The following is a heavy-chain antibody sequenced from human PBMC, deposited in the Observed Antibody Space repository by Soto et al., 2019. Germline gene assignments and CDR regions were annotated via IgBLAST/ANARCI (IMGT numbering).Heavy chain of an antibody. CDR2: ISSSSSYI. Sequence: EVQLVESGGGLVKPGGSLRLSCAASGFTFSSYSMNWVRQAPGKGLEWVSSISSSSSYIYYADSVKGRFTISRDNAKNSLYLQMNSLTAEDTAVYYCARSPSMTTVSLDYWGQGTLVTVSS. J-gene: IGHJ4*02. D-gene: IGHD4-17*01. CDR3: ARSPSMTTVSLDY. CDR1: GFTFSSYS. V-gene: IGHV3-21*01.